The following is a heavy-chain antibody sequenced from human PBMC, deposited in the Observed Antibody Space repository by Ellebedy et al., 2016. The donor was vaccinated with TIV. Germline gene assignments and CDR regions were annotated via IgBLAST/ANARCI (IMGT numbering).Heavy chain of an antibody. CDR1: GFTFSSYS. J-gene: IGHJ2*01. Sequence: GESLKISCAASGFTFSSYSMNWVRQAPGKGLVWVSAIRGSGSSGGSTYYADSVKGRFTLSRDNSKNMLYLQMNSLRAEDTAIYYCARVMMTTLRAYFDLWGRGTLVTVSS. D-gene: IGHD4-17*01. CDR2: IRGSGSSGGST. CDR3: ARVMMTTLRAYFDL. V-gene: IGHV3-23*01.